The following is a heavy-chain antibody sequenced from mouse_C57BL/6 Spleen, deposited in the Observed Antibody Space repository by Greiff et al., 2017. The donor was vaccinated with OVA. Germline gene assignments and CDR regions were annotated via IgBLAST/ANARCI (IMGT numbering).Heavy chain of an antibody. V-gene: IGHV1-9*01. Sequence: QVQLKQSGAELMKPGASVKLSCKATGYTFTGYWIEWVKQRPGHGLEWIGEILPGSGSTNYNEKFKGKATFTADTSSNTAYMQLSSLTTEDSAIYYCASYGGYDEGEDAMDYWGQGTSVTVSS. CDR3: ASYGGYDEGEDAMDY. CDR1: GYTFTGYW. J-gene: IGHJ4*01. CDR2: ILPGSGST. D-gene: IGHD2-2*01.